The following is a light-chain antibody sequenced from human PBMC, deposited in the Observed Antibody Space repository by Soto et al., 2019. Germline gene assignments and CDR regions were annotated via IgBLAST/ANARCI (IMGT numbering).Light chain of an antibody. V-gene: IGKV3-20*01. Sequence: EIGLTQSPGTLSLSPGERATLSCRASQSVSSSYLAWYQQKPGQAPRLLIYGASSRATGIPDRFSGSGSGTDFTLTISRLEPEDFAVYYCQQYGSSLWTFGQGTKGQIQ. CDR1: QSVSSSY. CDR2: GAS. CDR3: QQYGSSLWT. J-gene: IGKJ1*01.